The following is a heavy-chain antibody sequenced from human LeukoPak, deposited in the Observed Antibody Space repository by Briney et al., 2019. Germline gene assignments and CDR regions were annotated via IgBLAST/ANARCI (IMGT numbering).Heavy chain of an antibody. J-gene: IGHJ4*02. Sequence: GSRRLSCAASGFTFSSYWMSWVSQAPGKGLEWVANINQDGGGKYYVDSVKGRFTISRDNAKNSLYLQMNSLRAEDTAVYYCAFDTSGYYYPDFWGQGTLVPVSS. D-gene: IGHD3-22*01. CDR1: GFTFSSYW. CDR2: INQDGGGK. CDR3: AFDTSGYYYPDF. V-gene: IGHV3-7*05.